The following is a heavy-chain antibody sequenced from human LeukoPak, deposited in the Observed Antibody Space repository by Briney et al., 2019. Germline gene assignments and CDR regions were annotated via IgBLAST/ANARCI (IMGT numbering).Heavy chain of an antibody. Sequence: GGSLRLSCSASGFTFSSFTMNWVPQPPGQGLEWGSNIGTSSTTIYYADSVKGRFTISRDNAKNSLYLQMHSLRADDTAVYYCARFCAGGSYYDCMDVWGKGTTVTASS. CDR2: IGTSSTTI. CDR3: ARFCAGGSYYDCMDV. J-gene: IGHJ6*03. V-gene: IGHV3-48*01. D-gene: IGHD6-25*01. CDR1: GFTFSSFT.